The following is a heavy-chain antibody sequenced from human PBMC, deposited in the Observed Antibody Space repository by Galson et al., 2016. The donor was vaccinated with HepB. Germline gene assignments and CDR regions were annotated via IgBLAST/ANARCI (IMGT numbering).Heavy chain of an antibody. D-gene: IGHD4-17*01. Sequence: SLRLSCAASGFTVSNNYMTWVRQAPGKGLEYVSVIYSGGTTYYADSVKGRFTISRDKSQNSLFLQMNTLRAEDTAVYLCVGGVYGDHGWFDYWGQGTLVTVSS. J-gene: IGHJ4*02. CDR2: IYSGGTT. CDR3: VGGVYGDHGWFDY. CDR1: GFTVSNNY. V-gene: IGHV3-66*02.